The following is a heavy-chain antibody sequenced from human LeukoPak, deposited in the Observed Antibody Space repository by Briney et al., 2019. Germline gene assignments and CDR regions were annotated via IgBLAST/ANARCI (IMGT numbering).Heavy chain of an antibody. CDR1: GGSTNSSSYY. CDR3: ARDYDILTGLY. D-gene: IGHD3-9*01. J-gene: IGHJ4*02. Sequence: KPSETLSLTCTVSGGSTNSSSYYWGWIRQPPGKGLEWIGNIYYNGRTYYNPSLKSRVTISVDTSKNQFSLKLSSVTAADTAVYYCARDYDILTGLYWGQGTLVTVSS. CDR2: IYYNGRT. V-gene: IGHV4-39*02.